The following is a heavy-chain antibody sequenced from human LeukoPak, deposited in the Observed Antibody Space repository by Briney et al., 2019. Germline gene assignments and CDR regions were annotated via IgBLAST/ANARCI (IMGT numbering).Heavy chain of an antibody. Sequence: GGSLRLSCAASGFTFSNYWMSWVRQTPGKGLEWVANINQDGSQKFSVDSVKGRFTISRDNAKNSLSLQMNSLRVEDTAVYYCARDLPAAVDWGQGTLVTVSS. CDR1: GFTFSNYW. D-gene: IGHD2-2*01. V-gene: IGHV3-7*03. CDR3: ARDLPAAVD. J-gene: IGHJ4*02. CDR2: INQDGSQK.